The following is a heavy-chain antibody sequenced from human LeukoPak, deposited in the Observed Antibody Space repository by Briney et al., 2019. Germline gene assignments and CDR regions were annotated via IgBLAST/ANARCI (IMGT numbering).Heavy chain of an antibody. Sequence: ASVKVSCKASGYTFTGYYKHWVRQAPGQGLEWMGRINPNSGGTNYAQKFQGRVTMTRDTSISTAYMELSRLRSDDTAVYYCARDMSGRTAYFQHWGQGTLVTVSS. J-gene: IGHJ1*01. CDR2: INPNSGGT. D-gene: IGHD1-26*01. CDR3: ARDMSGRTAYFQH. V-gene: IGHV1-2*06. CDR1: GYTFTGYY.